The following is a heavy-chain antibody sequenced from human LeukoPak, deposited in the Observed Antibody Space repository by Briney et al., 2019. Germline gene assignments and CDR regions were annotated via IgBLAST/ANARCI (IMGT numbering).Heavy chain of an antibody. V-gene: IGHV4-59*01. CDR1: GGSISSYY. CDR2: IYYSGST. Sequence: SETLSLTCTVSGGSISSYYWSCIRQPPGKGLEWIGYIYYSGSTNYNPSLKSRVTISVDTSKNQFSLKLSSVTAADTAVYYCAREAVGYSYAQKYYFDYWGQGTLVTVSS. J-gene: IGHJ4*02. CDR3: AREAVGYSYAQKYYFDY. D-gene: IGHD5-18*01.